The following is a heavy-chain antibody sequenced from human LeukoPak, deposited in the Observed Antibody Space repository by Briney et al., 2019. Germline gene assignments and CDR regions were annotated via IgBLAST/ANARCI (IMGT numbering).Heavy chain of an antibody. CDR2: INPSGGST. J-gene: IGHJ4*02. CDR1: GYTFTSYY. D-gene: IGHD6-19*01. CDR3: ARENGYSSGWWYFDY. V-gene: IGHV1-46*01. Sequence: ASVKVSCKASGYTFTSYYMHWVRQAPGQGLEWMGIINPSGGSTSYARKFQGRVTMTRDTSTSTVYMELGSLRSEDTAVYYCARENGYSSGWWYFDYWGQGTLVTVSS.